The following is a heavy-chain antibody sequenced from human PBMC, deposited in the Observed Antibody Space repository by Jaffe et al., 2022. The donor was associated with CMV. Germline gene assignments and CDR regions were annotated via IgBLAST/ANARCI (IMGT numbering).Heavy chain of an antibody. Sequence: EVQLVESGGGLVKPGGSLRLSCAASGFTFSSYSMNWVRQAPGKGLEWVSSISSSSSYIYYADSVKGRFTISRDNAKNSLYLQMNSLRAEDTAVYYCATGPNYYDSSAPRPNDYWGQGTLVTVSS. CDR1: GFTFSSYS. CDR2: ISSSSSYI. J-gene: IGHJ4*02. D-gene: IGHD3-22*01. V-gene: IGHV3-21*01. CDR3: ATGPNYYDSSAPRPNDY.